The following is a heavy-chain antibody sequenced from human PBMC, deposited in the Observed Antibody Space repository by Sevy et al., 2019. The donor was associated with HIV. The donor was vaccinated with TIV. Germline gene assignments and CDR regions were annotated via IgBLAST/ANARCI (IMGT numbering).Heavy chain of an antibody. CDR1: GFTFITYN. CDR3: ARGPPDGGYDYFDY. Sequence: GGSLRLSCAASGFTFITYNMNWVRQAPGKGLEWVSSISGSSNYIYYAGSLKGRFIVSRDNAKDTLYLQMNSLRADDTDLYYRARGPPDGGYDYFDYWGQGTLVTVSS. V-gene: IGHV3-21*06. CDR2: ISGSSNYI. J-gene: IGHJ4*02. D-gene: IGHD1-26*01.